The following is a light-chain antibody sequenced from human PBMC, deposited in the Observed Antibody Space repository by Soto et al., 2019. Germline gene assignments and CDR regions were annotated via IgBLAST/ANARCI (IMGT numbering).Light chain of an antibody. J-gene: IGKJ3*01. CDR1: QGIANY. V-gene: IGKV1-9*01. Sequence: DIHLTQSPSFLSASEGDRVTITCRASQGIANYLAWFQQKPGKAPKLLIDSASTLQSGVPSRFSGSGVGTEFTLTITSLQPEDSATYYCQQLSIYPLTFGPGTRVYI. CDR3: QQLSIYPLT. CDR2: SAS.